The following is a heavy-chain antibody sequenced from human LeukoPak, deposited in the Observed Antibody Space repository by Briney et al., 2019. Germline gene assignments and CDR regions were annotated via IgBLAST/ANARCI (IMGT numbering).Heavy chain of an antibody. V-gene: IGHV4-61*01. Sequence: SETLSHTCTVSGGSVSSGSYYWSWIRQPPGKGLEWIGYIYYSGSTNYNPSLKSRVTISVDTSKNQFSLKLSSVTAADTAVYYCARLRITIFGVVSPTNSRVVWFDPWGQGTLVTVSS. CDR1: GGSVSSGSYY. CDR2: IYYSGST. J-gene: IGHJ5*02. D-gene: IGHD3-3*01. CDR3: ARLRITIFGVVSPTNSRVVWFDP.